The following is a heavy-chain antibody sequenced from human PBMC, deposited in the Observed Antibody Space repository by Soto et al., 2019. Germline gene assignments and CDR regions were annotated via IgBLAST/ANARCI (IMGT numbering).Heavy chain of an antibody. V-gene: IGHV1-18*01. CDR1: GYTFTSYG. CDR3: ARDVVVITKDYYYYGMDV. J-gene: IGHJ6*02. Sequence: QVQLVQSGAEVKKPGASVKVSCKASGYTFTSYGISWVRQAPGQGLEWMGWISAYNGNTNYAQKLQGRVTMTTDTSTSTAYMELRSRRSDDTAVYYCARDVVVITKDYYYYGMDVWGQGTTVTVSS. CDR2: ISAYNGNT. D-gene: IGHD3-22*01.